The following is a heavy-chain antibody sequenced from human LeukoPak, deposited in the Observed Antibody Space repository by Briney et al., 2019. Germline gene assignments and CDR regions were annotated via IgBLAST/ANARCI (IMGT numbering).Heavy chain of an antibody. J-gene: IGHJ4*02. D-gene: IGHD1-26*01. Sequence: GGSLRLSCAASGFTFNNYAMTWVRQAPGKGLEWVSAIGADGRGRDYADSVKGRFTISRDNTTNMLYLQMNTLRADDTALYYCARRPGGTPDYWGLGTLVTVYS. CDR1: GFTFNNYA. CDR3: ARRPGGTPDY. V-gene: IGHV3-23*01. CDR2: IGADGRGR.